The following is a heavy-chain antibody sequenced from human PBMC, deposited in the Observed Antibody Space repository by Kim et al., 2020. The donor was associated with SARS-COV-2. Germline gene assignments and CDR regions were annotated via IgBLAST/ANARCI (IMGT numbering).Heavy chain of an antibody. CDR3: ARQGYYGSGSYYWGFDP. V-gene: IGHV4-39*01. D-gene: IGHD3-10*01. J-gene: IGHJ5*02. Sequence: KSRVTISVDTSKNQSSLKLSSVTAADTAVYYCARQGYYGSGSYYWGFDPWGQGTLVTVSS.